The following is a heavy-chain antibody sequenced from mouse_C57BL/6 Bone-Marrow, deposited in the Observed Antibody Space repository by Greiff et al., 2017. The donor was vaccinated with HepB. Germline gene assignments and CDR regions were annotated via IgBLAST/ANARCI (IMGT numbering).Heavy chain of an antibody. J-gene: IGHJ4*01. CDR1: GFSLTSYG. Sequence: VQLQQSGPGLVQPSQSLSITCTVSGFSLTSYGVHWVRQSPGNGLEWLGVIWSGGSTDYNAAFISRLSISKDNSKSQVFFKMNSPQADDTAIYYCARSSRYYYAMDYWGQGTSVTVSS. D-gene: IGHD1-1*01. CDR2: IWSGGST. V-gene: IGHV2-2*01. CDR3: ARSSRYYYAMDY.